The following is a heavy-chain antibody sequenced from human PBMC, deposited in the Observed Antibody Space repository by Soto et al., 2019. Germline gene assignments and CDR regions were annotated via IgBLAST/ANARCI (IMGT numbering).Heavy chain of an antibody. CDR3: ASGLVTTLHY. V-gene: IGHV4-30-2*01. J-gene: IGHJ4*02. CDR1: GGNIRNGGYS. D-gene: IGHD4-17*01. CDR2: IYHSGST. Sequence: LTYAVSGGNIRNGGYSWSWIRQPPGKGLEWIGHIYHSGSTYYNPSLKSRVTISVDRSKNQFSLKLSSVTAADTAVYYRASGLVTTLHYWGQGTLVTVSS.